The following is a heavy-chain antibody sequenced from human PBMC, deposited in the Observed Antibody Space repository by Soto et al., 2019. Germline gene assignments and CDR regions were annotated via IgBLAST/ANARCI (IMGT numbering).Heavy chain of an antibody. CDR3: VRGGGGGLFDP. CDR1: GFMFSAYW. D-gene: IGHD2-15*01. CDR2: IHGDGGKI. V-gene: IGHV3-7*01. J-gene: IGHJ5*02. Sequence: GGSLRLSCAASGFMFSAYWMSWVRQAPGKGLEWVANIHGDGGKIYYADSVKGRFTISRDNAKRSLYLQMMSLTAEDTAIYYCVRGGGGGLFDPWGQGTMVTVSS.